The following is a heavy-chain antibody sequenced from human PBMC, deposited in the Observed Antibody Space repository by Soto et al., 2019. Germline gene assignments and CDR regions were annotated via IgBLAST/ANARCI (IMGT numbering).Heavy chain of an antibody. CDR2: ISSSSSTI. J-gene: IGHJ6*02. V-gene: IGHV3-48*02. Sequence: GGSLRLSCAASGFTFSSYSMNWVRQAPGKGLEWVSYISSSSSTIYYADSVKGRFTISRDNAKNSLYLQLNSLRDEDTAVYYCARDPPVDTAMVTTSLGPNGMDVWGQGTTVTVSS. D-gene: IGHD5-18*01. CDR1: GFTFSSYS. CDR3: ARDPPVDTAMVTTSLGPNGMDV.